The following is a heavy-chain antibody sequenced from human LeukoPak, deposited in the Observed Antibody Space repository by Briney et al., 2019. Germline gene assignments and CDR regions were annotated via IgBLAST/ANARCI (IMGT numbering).Heavy chain of an antibody. J-gene: IGHJ4*02. V-gene: IGHV3-15*01. CDR2: IKSKTDGGTT. Sequence: GGSLRLSCEASGFTFSNAWMSWVRQAPGKGLEWVGRIKSKTDGGTTDYAAPVKGRFTVSRDDSKNTLYLQMNSLKTEDTAVYYCTTDPLNSRWGVDYWGQGTLVTVSS. CDR3: TTDPLNSRWGVDY. CDR1: GFTFSNAW. D-gene: IGHD4-23*01.